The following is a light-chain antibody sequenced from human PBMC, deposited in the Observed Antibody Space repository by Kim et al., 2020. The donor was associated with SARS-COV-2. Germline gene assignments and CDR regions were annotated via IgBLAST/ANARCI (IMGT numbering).Light chain of an antibody. Sequence: DIQMTQSPSTLSASVGDRVTITCRASQSISSHLAWYQQNPGRAPKLLIYKASTLESGVPSRFSGSGSGTEFTLSISSLQPDDFATFYCQQYESSPWTFGRGTKVDIK. CDR3: QQYESSPWT. CDR1: QSISSH. J-gene: IGKJ1*01. V-gene: IGKV1-5*03. CDR2: KAS.